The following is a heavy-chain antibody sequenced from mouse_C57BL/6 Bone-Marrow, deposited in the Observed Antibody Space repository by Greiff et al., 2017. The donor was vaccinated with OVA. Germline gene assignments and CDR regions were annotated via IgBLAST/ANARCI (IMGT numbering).Heavy chain of an antibody. Sequence: QVQLKESGAELVRPGTSVKMSCKASGYTFTNYWIGWAKQRPGHGLEWIGVIYPGGGYTNYNEKFKGKATLTADKSSSTAYMQFSSLTSEDSAIYYCARSLQRPYYAMDYWGQGTSVTVSS. D-gene: IGHD1-2*01. J-gene: IGHJ4*01. CDR3: ARSLQRPYYAMDY. CDR1: GYTFTNYW. CDR2: IYPGGGYT. V-gene: IGHV1-63*01.